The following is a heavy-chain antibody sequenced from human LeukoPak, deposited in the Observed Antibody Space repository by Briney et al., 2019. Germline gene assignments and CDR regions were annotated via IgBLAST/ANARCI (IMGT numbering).Heavy chain of an antibody. Sequence: PGGSLRLSCAASGFTVSSNYMSWVRQAPGKGLEWVSVIYSSDSTYYADSVKGRFTISRDNSKNTLYLQLNHLRAADTAVYYCAKDDTTMAPQQGSYGLDVWGQGTTVTVSS. CDR3: AKDDTTMAPQQGSYGLDV. D-gene: IGHD5-18*01. J-gene: IGHJ6*02. V-gene: IGHV3-66*03. CDR1: GFTVSSNY. CDR2: IYSSDST.